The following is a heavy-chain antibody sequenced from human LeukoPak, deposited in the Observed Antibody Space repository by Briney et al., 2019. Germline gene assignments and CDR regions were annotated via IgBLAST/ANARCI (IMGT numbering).Heavy chain of an antibody. D-gene: IGHD3-9*01. Sequence: PGGSLRLSCASSASTFSTTWMHWLRHTPGKGLVWVSRINSDGSSTIYADSVKGRFIISRDNAKKTLYLQMNSLRADDTAVYYCARDRYFHIDVWGKGTTVTVSS. CDR1: ASTFSTTW. J-gene: IGHJ6*04. CDR2: INSDGSST. V-gene: IGHV3-74*01. CDR3: ARDRYFHIDV.